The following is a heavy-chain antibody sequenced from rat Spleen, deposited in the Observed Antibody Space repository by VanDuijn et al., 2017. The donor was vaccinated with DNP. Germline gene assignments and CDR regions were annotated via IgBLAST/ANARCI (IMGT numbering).Heavy chain of an antibody. J-gene: IGHJ3*01. CDR3: ARQDWERFAY. CDR2: ISYDDDST. CDR1: GFTFSDYY. Sequence: EVQLVESGGGLVQPGRSLKLSCVVSGFTFSDYYMAWVRQAPTKGLEWVASISYDDDSTYYRDSVKGRFTISRDNSKSNQYLQMVSLRSEDTATYYCARQDWERFAYWGQGTLVTVSS. V-gene: IGHV5-20*01. D-gene: IGHD5-1*01.